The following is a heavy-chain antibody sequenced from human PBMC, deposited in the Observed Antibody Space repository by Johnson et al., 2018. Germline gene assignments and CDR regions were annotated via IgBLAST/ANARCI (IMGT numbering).Heavy chain of an antibody. Sequence: QVQLQESGPGLVKPSETLSLTCAVSDGSISRYYWSWIRQPPGQGLEWIGYSYYSGSTAYNPSLQSRVTIPVDTSKNQFSLKLTSVTAADTAIYYCARVVVGDAFDLWGQGTLVIVSS. CDR3: ARVVVGDAFDL. V-gene: IGHV4-59*01. J-gene: IGHJ3*01. CDR1: DGSISRYY. D-gene: IGHD2-15*01. CDR2: SYYSGST.